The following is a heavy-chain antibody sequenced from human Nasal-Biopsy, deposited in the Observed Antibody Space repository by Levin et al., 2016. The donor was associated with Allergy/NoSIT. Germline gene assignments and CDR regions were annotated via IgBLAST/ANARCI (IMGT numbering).Heavy chain of an antibody. CDR3: ARAYATYGGHSFFYVH. CDR2: IHYSGST. CDR1: GGSMSSYY. J-gene: IGHJ1*01. Sequence: SETLSLTCTVSGGSMSSYYWGWIRQPPGKGLEWIGDIHYSGSTKSNPSLKSRVTMSVGTSDTQFSLKVSSVTPADTAVYYCARAYATYGGHSFFYVHWGQGTLVTVSS. V-gene: IGHV4-59*01. D-gene: IGHD4-23*01.